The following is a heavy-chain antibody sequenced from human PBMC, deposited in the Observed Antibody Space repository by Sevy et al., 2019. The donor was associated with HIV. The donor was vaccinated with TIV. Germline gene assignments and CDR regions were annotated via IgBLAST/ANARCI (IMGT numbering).Heavy chain of an antibody. CDR3: TRSGGYRDYGMDV. Sequence: GGSLRLSCAASGFTFITYDMHWVRHVTGKGLEWVSGVGPAGDTFYPGSVKGRFTISRENAKNSLYLQMDNLRAGDTAVYYFTRSGGYRDYGMDVWGQGTTVTVSS. CDR2: VGPAGDT. D-gene: IGHD6-13*01. J-gene: IGHJ6*02. CDR1: GFTFITYD. V-gene: IGHV3-13*01.